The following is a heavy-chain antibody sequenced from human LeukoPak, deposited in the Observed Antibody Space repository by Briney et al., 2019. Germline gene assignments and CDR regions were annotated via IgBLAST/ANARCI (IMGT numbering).Heavy chain of an antibody. D-gene: IGHD3-22*01. CDR1: GGSISSYY. J-gene: IGHJ4*02. Sequence: PSETLSLTCTVSGGSISSYYWSWIRQPPGKGLEWIGYIYYSGSTNYNPSLKSRVTISVDTSKNQFSLKLSSVTAADTAVYYCARVPYYDSSGYIDYWGQGTPVTVSS. V-gene: IGHV4-59*01. CDR2: IYYSGST. CDR3: ARVPYYDSSGYIDY.